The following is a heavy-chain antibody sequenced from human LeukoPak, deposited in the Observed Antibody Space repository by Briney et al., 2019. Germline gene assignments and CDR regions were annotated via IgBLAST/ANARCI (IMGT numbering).Heavy chain of an antibody. CDR3: ARGDYDFWSGYFGYYFDY. D-gene: IGHD3-3*01. J-gene: IGHJ4*02. Sequence: PGRSLRLSCAASGFTFSSYAMHWVRQAPGKGLEWVAVISYDGSNKYYADSVKGRFTISRDNSKNTLYLQMNSLRAEDTAVYYCARGDYDFWSGYFGYYFDYWGQGTLVTVSS. CDR1: GFTFSSYA. V-gene: IGHV3-30-3*01. CDR2: ISYDGSNK.